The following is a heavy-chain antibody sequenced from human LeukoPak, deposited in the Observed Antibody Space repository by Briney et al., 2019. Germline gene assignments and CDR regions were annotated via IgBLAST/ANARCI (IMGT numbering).Heavy chain of an antibody. CDR1: GFTFTSYS. CDR2: ISGSSSYI. CDR3: ARGEVITTDYFDS. Sequence: GGSLRLSCAASGFTFTSYSMNWIRQAPGKGLEWVSFISGSSSYIYYADSVKGRFTISRDNAKNSLSLQMNSLRAEDTAVYYCARGEVITTDYFDSWGQGTLVTVSS. V-gene: IGHV3-21*06. D-gene: IGHD3-3*01. J-gene: IGHJ4*02.